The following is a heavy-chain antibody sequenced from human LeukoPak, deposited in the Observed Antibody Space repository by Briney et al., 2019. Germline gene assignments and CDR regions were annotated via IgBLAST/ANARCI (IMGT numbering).Heavy chain of an antibody. J-gene: IGHJ4*02. D-gene: IGHD3-10*01. CDR2: ISSSSSYI. CDR3: ARDLSYGSGMPTGG. Sequence: PGGSLRLSCAASGFTFSSYAMSWVRQAPGKGLEWVSSISSSSSYIYYADSVKGRFTISRDNAKNSLYLQMNSLRAEDTAVYYCARDLSYGSGMPTGGWGQGTLVTVSS. V-gene: IGHV3-21*01. CDR1: GFTFSSYA.